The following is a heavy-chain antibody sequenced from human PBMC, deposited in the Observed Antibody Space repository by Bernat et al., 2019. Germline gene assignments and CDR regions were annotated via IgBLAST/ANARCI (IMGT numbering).Heavy chain of an antibody. J-gene: IGHJ4*02. CDR3: ARRGYSDYDLFDY. CDR1: CGSISSNIYY. CDR2: IDFGGST. Sequence: QLQLQESGPGLVKPSETLSLTCTVSCGSISSNIYYWDWIRQPPGKGLEWIGSIDFGGSTYYNTSLKSRVTISVDTSKNQFSLKLSSVTAADTAVYYCARRGYSDYDLFDYWGQGTLVTVSS. D-gene: IGHD5-12*01. V-gene: IGHV4-39*01.